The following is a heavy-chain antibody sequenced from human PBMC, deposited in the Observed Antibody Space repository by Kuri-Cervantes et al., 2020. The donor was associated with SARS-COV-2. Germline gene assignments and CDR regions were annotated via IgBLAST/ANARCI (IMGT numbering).Heavy chain of an antibody. V-gene: IGHV3-74*01. D-gene: IGHD3-3*01. CDR1: GFTFSSYR. Sequence: GGSLRLSCAASGFTFSSYRMHWVRQAPGKGLVWVSRINSDGSSTSYADSVKGRFTISRDNAKNTLYLQMNSLRAEDTAVYYCARASLDLTIFGVAYDAFDIWGQGTMVTVSS. CDR2: INSDGSST. J-gene: IGHJ3*02. CDR3: ARASLDLTIFGVAYDAFDI.